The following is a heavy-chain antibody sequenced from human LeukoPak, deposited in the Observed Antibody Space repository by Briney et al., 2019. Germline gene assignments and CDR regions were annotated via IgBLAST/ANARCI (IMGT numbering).Heavy chain of an antibody. J-gene: IGHJ5*02. CDR1: GYTFTSYD. CDR2: MNPNSGNT. Sequence: ASVKVSCKASGYTFTSYDINWVRQATGQGLEWMGWMNPNSGNTGYAQKSQGRVTMTRNTSISTAYMELSSLRSEDTAVYYCARVWQQGNWFDPWGQGTLVTVSS. D-gene: IGHD6-13*01. CDR3: ARVWQQGNWFDP. V-gene: IGHV1-8*01.